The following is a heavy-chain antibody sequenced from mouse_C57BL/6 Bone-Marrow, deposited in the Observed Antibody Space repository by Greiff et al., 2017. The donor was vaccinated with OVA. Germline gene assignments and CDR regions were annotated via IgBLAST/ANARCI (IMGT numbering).Heavy chain of an antibody. D-gene: IGHD1-1*01. V-gene: IGHV1-69*01. CDR2: IDPSDSYT. CDR3: ANDYGSRGYFDV. Sequence: QVQLQQPGAELVMPGASVKLSCKASGYTFTSYWMHWVKQRPGQGLEWIGEIDPSDSYTNYNQKFKGKSTLTVDKSSSTAYMQLSSLTSEDSAVYYCANDYGSRGYFDVWGTGTTVTVSS. CDR1: GYTFTSYW. J-gene: IGHJ1*03.